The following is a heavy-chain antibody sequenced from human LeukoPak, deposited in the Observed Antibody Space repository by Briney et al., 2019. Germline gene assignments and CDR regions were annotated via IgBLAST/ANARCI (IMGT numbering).Heavy chain of an antibody. CDR2: HNPKTGGT. J-gene: IGHJ3*02. V-gene: IGHV1-2*02. CDR1: GYTFTDYY. CDR3: AKDASTDIIVVPGAFDI. D-gene: IGHD2-2*01. Sequence: ASVKVSCKASGYTFTDYYLHWVRQAPGQGLEWMGWHNPKTGGTNYAQKFQGKVTMTRDTSISTAYMEVPRLRSDDTAVYYCAKDASTDIIVVPGAFDIWGQGTRVTVHS.